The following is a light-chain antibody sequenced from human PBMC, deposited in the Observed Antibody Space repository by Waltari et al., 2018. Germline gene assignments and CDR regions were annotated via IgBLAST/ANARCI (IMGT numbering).Light chain of an antibody. CDR3: QQYRTSLT. CDR1: QRVSSSY. Sequence: EIVLTQYPGTLSLSPGERATLSCRASQRVSSSYLAWYQQKRGQAPRLLIYATSSRATGIPDRFSGSGSGTDFSLTISRLEPEEFAVYYCQQYRTSLTFGGGTKVEIK. CDR2: ATS. V-gene: IGKV3-20*01. J-gene: IGKJ4*01.